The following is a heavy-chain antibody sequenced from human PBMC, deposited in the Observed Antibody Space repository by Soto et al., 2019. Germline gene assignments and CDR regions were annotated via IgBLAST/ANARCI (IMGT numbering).Heavy chain of an antibody. CDR3: ARGNRIAAAGYYYYYGMDV. CDR2: INHSGGT. D-gene: IGHD6-13*01. V-gene: IGHV4-34*01. J-gene: IGHJ6*02. CDR1: GGSFSGYY. Sequence: PSETLSLTCAVYGGSFSGYYWSWIRQPPGKGLEWIGEINHSGGTNYNPSLKSRVTISVDTSKNQFSLKLSSVTAADTAVYYCARGNRIAAAGYYYYYGMDVWGQGTTVTVS.